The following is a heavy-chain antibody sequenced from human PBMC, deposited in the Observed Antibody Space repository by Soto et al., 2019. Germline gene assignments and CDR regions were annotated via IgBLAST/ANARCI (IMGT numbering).Heavy chain of an antibody. CDR2: ISGFNDDT. J-gene: IGHJ5*02. Sequence: QLVQSGVEMKNPGASVKVSCKASGYTFTSYGISWVRQAPGXXXXWMGWISGFNDDTNHAQKFQGRVTVTKDTSTSTAYMELRSLKSDDTAMYYCARSGSYYPARNWFGPWGQGTLVIVSS. D-gene: IGHD3-10*01. CDR1: GYTFTSYG. CDR3: ARSGSYYPARNWFGP. V-gene: IGHV1-18*01.